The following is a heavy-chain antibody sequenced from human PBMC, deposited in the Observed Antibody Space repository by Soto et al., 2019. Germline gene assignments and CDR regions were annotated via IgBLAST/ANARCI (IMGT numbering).Heavy chain of an antibody. CDR2: ISSSSSYI. CDR1: GFTFIGYS. J-gene: IGHJ6*02. V-gene: IGHV3-21*01. D-gene: IGHD3-3*01. CDR3: ARDRNDFWSGYLYYYYYGMDV. Sequence: EVQLVESGGGLVKPGGSLRLSCAASGFTFIGYSMNWVRQAPGKGLEWVSSISSSSSYIYYADSVKGRFTISRDNAKNSLYLQMNSLRAEDTAVYYCARDRNDFWSGYLYYYYYGMDVWGQGTTVTVSS.